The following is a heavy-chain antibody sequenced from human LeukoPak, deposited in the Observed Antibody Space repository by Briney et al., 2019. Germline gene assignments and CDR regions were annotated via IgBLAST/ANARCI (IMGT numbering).Heavy chain of an antibody. Sequence: PGGTLRLSCAAPGFTFSSYEMNWVRQAPGKGLEWVSYISSSGSTIYYADSVKGRFTISRDNAKNSLYLQMNSLRAEDTAVYYCARDYGGSSPFDYWGQGTLVTVSS. D-gene: IGHD4-23*01. J-gene: IGHJ4*02. CDR1: GFTFSSYE. V-gene: IGHV3-48*03. CDR2: ISSSGSTI. CDR3: ARDYGGSSPFDY.